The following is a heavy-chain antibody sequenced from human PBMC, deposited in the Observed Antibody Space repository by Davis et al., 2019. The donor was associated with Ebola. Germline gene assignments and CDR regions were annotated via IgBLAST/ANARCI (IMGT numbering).Heavy chain of an antibody. J-gene: IGHJ4*02. CDR3: ATDRNWDFDY. CDR2: ISSSSSYI. V-gene: IGHV3-21*01. D-gene: IGHD7-27*01. CDR1: GFTFSSYS. Sequence: SLKISCAASGFTFSSYSMNWVRQAPGKGLEWVSSISSSSSYIYYADSVKGRFTISRDNAKNSLYLQMNSLRDEDTAVYYCATDRNWDFDYWGQGTLVTVSS.